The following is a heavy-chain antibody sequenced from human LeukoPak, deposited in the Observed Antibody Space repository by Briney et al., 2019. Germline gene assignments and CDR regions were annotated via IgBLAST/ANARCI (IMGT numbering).Heavy chain of an antibody. CDR3: ARGVAGNIRDYFDY. CDR1: GGTFSSYA. J-gene: IGHJ4*02. Sequence: GASVKVSCKASGGTFSSYAISWVRQAPGQGLEWMGGIIPIFGTANYAQKFQGRVTITADKSTSTAYMELSSLRSEDTAVYYCARGVAGNIRDYFDYWGQGTLVTVSS. V-gene: IGHV1-69*06. CDR2: IIPIFGTA. D-gene: IGHD6-19*01.